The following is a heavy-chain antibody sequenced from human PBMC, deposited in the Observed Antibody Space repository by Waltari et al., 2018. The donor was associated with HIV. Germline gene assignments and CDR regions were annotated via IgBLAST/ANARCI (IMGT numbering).Heavy chain of an antibody. V-gene: IGHV3-33*01. CDR1: GFTFSSYG. Sequence: QVQLVESGGGVVQPGRSLRLSCAASGFTFSSYGMHWVRQAPGKGLEWVAVVWYDGSNKYYADSVKGRFTISRDNSKNTLYLQMNSLRAEDTAVYYCAREYSSSRGYGMDVWGQGTTVTVSS. CDR3: AREYSSSRGYGMDV. J-gene: IGHJ6*02. D-gene: IGHD6-6*01. CDR2: VWYDGSNK.